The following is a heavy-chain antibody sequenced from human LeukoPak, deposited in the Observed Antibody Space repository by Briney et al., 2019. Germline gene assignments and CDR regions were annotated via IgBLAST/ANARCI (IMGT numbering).Heavy chain of an antibody. CDR3: ARDRRVGATRFDY. CDR1: GGSISSYY. Sequence: SETLSLTCTVSGGSISSYYWGWIRQPAGKGLEWIGRIYTSGSTNYNPSLKSRVTMSVDTSKNQFSLKLSVVTAAATALYYCARDRRVGATRFDYWGQGTLVTVSS. V-gene: IGHV4-4*07. CDR2: IYTSGST. J-gene: IGHJ4*02. D-gene: IGHD2-2*01.